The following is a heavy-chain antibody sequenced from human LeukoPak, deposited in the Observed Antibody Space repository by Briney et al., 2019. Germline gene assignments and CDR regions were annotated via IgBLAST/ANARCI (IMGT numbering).Heavy chain of an antibody. J-gene: IGHJ4*02. V-gene: IGHV3-15*01. Sequence: PGGSLRLSCAASGFTFSSYAMSWVRQAPGKGLGWVGRIKSKTDGGTTDYAAPVKGRFTISRDDSKNTLYLQMNSLKTEGTAVYYCRAYYNYWGQGTLVTVSS. CDR2: IKSKTDGGTT. CDR1: GFTFSSYA. CDR3: RAYYNY.